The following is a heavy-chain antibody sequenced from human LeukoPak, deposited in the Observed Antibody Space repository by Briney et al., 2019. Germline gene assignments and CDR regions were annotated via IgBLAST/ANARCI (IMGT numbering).Heavy chain of an antibody. CDR3: ARGHCSSTSCLYYFDY. V-gene: IGHV6-1*01. CDR2: TYYRSKWYN. CDR1: GDSVSSNGAA. J-gene: IGHJ4*02. Sequence: SQTLSLTCAISGDSVSSNGAAWNWIRQSPSRGLEWLGRTYYRSKWYNDYAVSVKSRITINPDTSKNQFSLQLSSVTPEDTVVYYCARGHCSSTSCLYYFDYWGQGTLVTVSS. D-gene: IGHD2-2*01.